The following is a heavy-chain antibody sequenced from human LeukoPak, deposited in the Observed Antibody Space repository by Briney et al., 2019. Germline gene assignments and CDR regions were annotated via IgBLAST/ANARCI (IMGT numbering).Heavy chain of an antibody. CDR1: GGSISSGSYY. J-gene: IGHJ4*02. D-gene: IGHD2-2*01. CDR2: IYTSGST. CDR3: ARDDPLYCSSTSCYGRGFDY. V-gene: IGHV4-61*02. Sequence: SSETLSLTCTVSGGSISSGSYYWSWIRQPAGKGLEWIGRIYTSGSTNYNPSLKSRVTISVDTSKNQFSLKLSSVTAADTAVYYCARDDPLYCSSTSCYGRGFDYWGQGTLVTVSS.